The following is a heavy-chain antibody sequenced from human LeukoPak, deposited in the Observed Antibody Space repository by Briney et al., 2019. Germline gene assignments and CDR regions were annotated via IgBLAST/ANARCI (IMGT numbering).Heavy chain of an antibody. CDR1: GGSISSGDHY. Sequence: PSQTLSLTCTVSGGSISSGDHYWSWIRQPPGKGLEWIGYIYYSGNTYYNPSLKSRVTISVDTSKNQFSLKLSSVTAADTAVYYCARDWSRDGYNSDAFDIWGQGTMVTVSS. CDR3: ARDWSRDGYNSDAFDI. D-gene: IGHD5-24*01. V-gene: IGHV4-30-4*01. J-gene: IGHJ3*02. CDR2: IYYSGNT.